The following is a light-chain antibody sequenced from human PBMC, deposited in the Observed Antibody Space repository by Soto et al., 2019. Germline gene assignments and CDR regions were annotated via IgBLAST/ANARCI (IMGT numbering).Light chain of an antibody. CDR1: QSVPSSY. V-gene: IGKV1-8*01. Sequence: TQSPGTLSLSPGERATVSCRASQSVPSSYLAWYQQKPGQAPKLLIYAASTLQSGVPSRFSGSGSGTDFTHTISSLQSEDFATYYCQQLNSYPITFGQGTRLEIK. J-gene: IGKJ5*01. CDR3: QQLNSYPIT. CDR2: AAS.